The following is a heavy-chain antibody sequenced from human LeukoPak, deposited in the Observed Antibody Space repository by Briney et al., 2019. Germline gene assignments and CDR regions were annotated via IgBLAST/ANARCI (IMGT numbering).Heavy chain of an antibody. CDR2: INPKSGRT. J-gene: IGHJ4*02. Sequence: ASVKVSCKTSGYTFTNYDINWVRQATGQGLEWMGWINPKSGRTGYAQKFQGRVTFTRNTSISTAYMELSSLGSEDTAVYYCVRSSSLVRGVIILTSNHHGIHWGQGTLVTVSS. V-gene: IGHV1-8*03. D-gene: IGHD3-10*01. CDR1: GYTFTNYD. CDR3: VRSSSLVRGVIILTSNHHGIH.